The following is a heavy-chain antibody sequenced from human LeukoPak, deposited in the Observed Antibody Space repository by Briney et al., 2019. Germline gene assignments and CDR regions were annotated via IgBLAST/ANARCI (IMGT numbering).Heavy chain of an antibody. J-gene: IGHJ4*02. CDR1: GFTFSSYG. V-gene: IGHV3-30*18. CDR3: AKDHPQKYYYDSSGPDY. CDR2: ISYDGSNK. Sequence: PGGSLRLSCAASGFTFSSYGMHWVHQAPGKGLEWVAVISYDGSNKYYADSVKGRFTISRDNSKNTLYLQMNSLRAEDTAVYYCAKDHPQKYYYDSSGPDYWGQGTLVTVSS. D-gene: IGHD3-22*01.